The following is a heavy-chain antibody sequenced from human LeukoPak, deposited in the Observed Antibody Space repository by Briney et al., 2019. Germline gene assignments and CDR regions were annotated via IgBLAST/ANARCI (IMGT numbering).Heavy chain of an antibody. J-gene: IGHJ5*02. V-gene: IGHV1-2*02. CDR3: ARGFQRLEHWDWLDP. CDR1: GYIFTDYF. Sequence: GASVKVSCKASGYIFTDYFLHWVRQAPGQRLEWMGWINPNSGGTKYAQRFQGRVTMTRVTSIATAYMELNSLTSDDTAVYYCARGFQRLEHWDWLDPWGQGTLVTVAS. D-gene: IGHD6-25*01. CDR2: INPNSGGT.